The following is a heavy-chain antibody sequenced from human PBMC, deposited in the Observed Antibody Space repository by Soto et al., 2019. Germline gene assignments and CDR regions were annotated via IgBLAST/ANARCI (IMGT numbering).Heavy chain of an antibody. J-gene: IGHJ4*02. V-gene: IGHV3-7*03. D-gene: IGHD6-13*01. Sequence: EVQLVESGGGLVQPGGSLRLSCAASGFTFSSYWMSWVRQAPGKGLEWVANIKQDGSEKYYVDSVKGRFTISRDNAKNSLYLQMNSLRAEDTAVYYCARDSRTVAVGYTWFDYWGQGTLVTVSS. CDR1: GFTFSSYW. CDR3: ARDSRTVAVGYTWFDY. CDR2: IKQDGSEK.